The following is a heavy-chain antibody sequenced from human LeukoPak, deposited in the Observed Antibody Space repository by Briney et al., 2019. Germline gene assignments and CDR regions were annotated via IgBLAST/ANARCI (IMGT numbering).Heavy chain of an antibody. CDR1: GFTFSSYG. CDR2: ISYDGTNK. CDR3: AKDRAMGSYFDY. V-gene: IGHV3-30*18. D-gene: IGHD5-18*01. J-gene: IGHJ4*02. Sequence: GRSLRLSCAASGFTFSSYGMHWVRQAPGKGLEWVAVISYDGTNKYYADSVKGRLTISRDNSKNTLYLQMNSLRAEDTAVYYCAKDRAMGSYFDYWGQGTLVTVSS.